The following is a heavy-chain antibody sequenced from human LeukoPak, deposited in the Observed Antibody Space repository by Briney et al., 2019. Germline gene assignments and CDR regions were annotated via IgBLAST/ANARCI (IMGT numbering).Heavy chain of an antibody. D-gene: IGHD3-10*01. V-gene: IGHV1-2*06. CDR1: GYIFTSYD. Sequence: VASVKVSCKASGYIFTSYDINWVRQAPGQGLEWMGRINPNSGGTNYAQKFQGRVTMTRDTSISTAYMELSRLRSDDTAVYYCARRGDTAPFDYWGQGTLVTVSS. CDR2: INPNSGGT. CDR3: ARRGDTAPFDY. J-gene: IGHJ4*02.